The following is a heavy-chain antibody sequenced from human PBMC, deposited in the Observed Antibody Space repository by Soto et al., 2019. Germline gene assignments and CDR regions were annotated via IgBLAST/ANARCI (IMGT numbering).Heavy chain of an antibody. CDR2: IYHSGTS. J-gene: IGHJ4*02. V-gene: IGHV4-4*02. CDR3: ARDVGYHYDGSPSGQFDF. D-gene: IGHD3-22*01. CDR1: GNSISTTNW. Sequence: QVELQESGPGLVKPSGTLSLTCAGFGNSISTTNWWSWVRQSPGKGLEWIGEIYHSGTSNYNPSLKSRVTISLDKSKNQFSLKLSSVTAADTAVYYCARDVGYHYDGSPSGQFDFWGQGTLVIVSS.